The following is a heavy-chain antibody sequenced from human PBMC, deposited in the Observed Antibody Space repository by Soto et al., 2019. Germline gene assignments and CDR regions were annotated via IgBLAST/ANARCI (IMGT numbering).Heavy chain of an antibody. J-gene: IGHJ5*02. CDR1: GWSFSGYY. D-gene: IGHD3-22*01. CDR2: INHSGST. CDR3: ARGAPPLFRIGVVSSSPSGCAP. V-gene: IGHV4-34*01. Sequence: SETLSLTCAVYGWSFSGYYWSWIRQPPGKGLEWIGEINHSGSTNYNPSLKSRVTISVDTSKNQFSLKLSSVTAADTAVYYCARGAPPLFRIGVVSSSPSGCAPWGQGPLVPVSS.